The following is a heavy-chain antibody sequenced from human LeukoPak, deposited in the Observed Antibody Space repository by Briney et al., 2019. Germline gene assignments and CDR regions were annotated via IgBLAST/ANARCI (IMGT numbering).Heavy chain of an antibody. V-gene: IGHV1-18*01. D-gene: IGHD3-22*01. J-gene: IGHJ4*02. CDR2: IGGYDGDR. Sequence: GASVKVSCKASGFSFISYGFSWVRQAPGQGLEWMGWIGGYDGDRHYAQQFQGRVTITTDTSTSTAYMELRSLRSDDTAVYYCARYLWNFYDSSGYYRDFDYWGQGTLVTLSS. CDR3: ARYLWNFYDSSGYYRDFDY. CDR1: GFSFISYG.